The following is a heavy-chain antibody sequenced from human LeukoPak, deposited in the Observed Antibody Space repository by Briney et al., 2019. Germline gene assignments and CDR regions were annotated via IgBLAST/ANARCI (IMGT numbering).Heavy chain of an antibody. Sequence: PSETLSLTCAVYGGSSSGYYWSWIRQPPGKGLEWIGEINHSGSTNYNPSLKSRVTISVDTSKNQFSLKLSSVTAADTAVYYCARDSRYCSSTSCYPPPRRREYYFDYWGQGTLVTVSS. J-gene: IGHJ4*02. V-gene: IGHV4-34*01. CDR3: ARDSRYCSSTSCYPPPRRREYYFDY. D-gene: IGHD2-2*01. CDR1: GGSSSGYY. CDR2: INHSGST.